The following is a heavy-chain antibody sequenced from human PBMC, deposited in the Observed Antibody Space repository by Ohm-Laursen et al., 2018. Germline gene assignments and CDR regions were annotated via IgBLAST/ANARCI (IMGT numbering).Heavy chain of an antibody. J-gene: IGHJ4*02. CDR3: ARGVRPYYFDY. V-gene: IGHV1-69*06. Sequence: GASVKVSRKASGRTFSSYAISWVRQAPGQGLEWMGGIIPIFGTSNYAQKFQGRVTITADKSTSTAYMELSSLGSEDTAVYYCARGVRPYYFDYWGQGTLVTVSS. D-gene: IGHD1-1*01. CDR2: IIPIFGTS. CDR1: GRTFSSYA.